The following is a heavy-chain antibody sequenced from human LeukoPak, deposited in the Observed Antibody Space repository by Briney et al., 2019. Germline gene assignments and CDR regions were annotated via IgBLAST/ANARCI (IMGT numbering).Heavy chain of an antibody. D-gene: IGHD5-24*01. Sequence: SETLSLTCTVSGGSISSVDYYWSWIRQPPGKGLEWIGYIYYTGSTYYNPSLKSRVTISVDTSKNQFSLKPSSVTAADTAVYYCARDGYNFGFDYWGQGTLVTVSS. CDR2: IYYTGST. CDR1: GGSISSVDYY. J-gene: IGHJ4*02. CDR3: ARDGYNFGFDY. V-gene: IGHV4-30-4*01.